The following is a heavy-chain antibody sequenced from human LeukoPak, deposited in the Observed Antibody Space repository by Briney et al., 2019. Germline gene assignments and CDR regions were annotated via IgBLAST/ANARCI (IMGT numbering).Heavy chain of an antibody. J-gene: IGHJ4*02. D-gene: IGHD3-3*01. CDR2: IWYDGSNK. V-gene: IGHV3-33*06. CDR1: GFTFSSYG. Sequence: GRSLRLSCAASGFTFSSYGMHWVRQAPGRGLEWVAVIWYDGSNKYYADSVKGRFTISRDNSKNTLYLQMNSLRAEDTAVYYCAKDPGPYSDYPYYFDYWGQGTLVTVSS. CDR3: AKDPGPYSDYPYYFDY.